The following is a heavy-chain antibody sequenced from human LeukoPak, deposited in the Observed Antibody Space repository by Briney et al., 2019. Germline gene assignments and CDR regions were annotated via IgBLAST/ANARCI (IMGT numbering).Heavy chain of an antibody. D-gene: IGHD3-16*01. J-gene: IGHJ6*02. CDR2: INHSGST. V-gene: IGHV4-34*01. CDR3: ASVPPDDGYYYYGMDV. Sequence: PSETLSLTCAVYGGSFSGYYWSWIRQPPGKGLEWIGEINHSGSTNYNPSLKSRVTISVDTSKNQFSLKLSSVTAADTAVYYCASVPPDDGYYYYGMDVWGQGTTVTVSS. CDR1: GGSFSGYY.